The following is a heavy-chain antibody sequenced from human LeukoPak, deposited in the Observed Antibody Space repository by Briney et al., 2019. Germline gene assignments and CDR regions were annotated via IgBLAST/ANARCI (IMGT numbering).Heavy chain of an antibody. CDR1: GGSISSYY. CDR2: IYYSGST. D-gene: IGHD1-26*01. CDR3: ARHLGATVDY. V-gene: IGHV4-59*08. J-gene: IGHJ4*02. Sequence: ASETLSLTCTVSGGSISSYYWSWIRQPPGKGLEWIGYIYYSGSTNYNPSLKSRVTISVDTSKNQFSLKLSSVTAADTAVYYCARHLGATVDYWGQGTLVTVSS.